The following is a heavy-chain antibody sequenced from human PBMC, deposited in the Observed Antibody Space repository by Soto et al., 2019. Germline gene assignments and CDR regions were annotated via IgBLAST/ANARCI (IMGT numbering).Heavy chain of an antibody. CDR3: ARDTWAGGGSLPFDY. CDR2: ISSSGSSI. CDR1: GFTFSSYE. V-gene: IGHV3-48*03. J-gene: IGHJ4*02. D-gene: IGHD2-15*01. Sequence: EVQLVESGGGLEQHGGSLRLSCAASGFTFSSYEMNWVRQAPGKGLEWVSYISSSGSSIYYADSVKGRFTISRDNAKNSVYLQMNSLRAEDTAVYYCARDTWAGGGSLPFDYWGQGTLVTVSS.